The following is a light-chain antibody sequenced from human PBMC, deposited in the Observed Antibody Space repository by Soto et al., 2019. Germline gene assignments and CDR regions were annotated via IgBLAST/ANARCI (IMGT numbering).Light chain of an antibody. CDR3: QQYGSSPIT. Sequence: EKVMTQSPATLSVSPGERATLSCRASQSFSSNVAWYQQKPGQAPRLLIYGASSRATGIPDRFSGSGSGTDFTLTISRLEPEDFAVYYCQQYGSSPITFGQGTRLEIK. V-gene: IGKV3-20*01. CDR2: GAS. CDR1: QSFSSN. J-gene: IGKJ5*01.